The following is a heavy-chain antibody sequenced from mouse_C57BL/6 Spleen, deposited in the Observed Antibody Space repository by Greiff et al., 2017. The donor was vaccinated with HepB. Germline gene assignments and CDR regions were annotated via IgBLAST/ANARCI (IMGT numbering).Heavy chain of an antibody. CDR3: ARDYDYDVNAMDY. Sequence: EVKVVESGGGLVKPGGSLKLSCAASGFTFSSYAMSWVRQTPEKRLEWVATISGGGSYTYYPDNVKGRFTISRDNAKNNLYLQMSHLKSEDTAMYYCARDYDYDVNAMDYWGQGTSVTVSS. V-gene: IGHV5-4*01. D-gene: IGHD2-4*01. CDR1: GFTFSSYA. J-gene: IGHJ4*01. CDR2: ISGGGSYT.